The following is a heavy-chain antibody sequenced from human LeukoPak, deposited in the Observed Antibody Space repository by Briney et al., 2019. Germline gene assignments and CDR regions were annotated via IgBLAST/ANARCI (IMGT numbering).Heavy chain of an antibody. CDR3: ARWERFGEPNGLDY. CDR1: GFTFSSYA. J-gene: IGHJ4*02. CDR2: ISYDGSNK. V-gene: IGHV3-30-3*01. Sequence: GGSLRLSCAASGFTFSSYAMHWVRQAPGKGLEWVAVISYDGSNKYYADSVKGRFTISRDNSKNTLYLQTNSLRAEDTAVYYCARWERFGEPNGLDYWGQGTLVTVSS. D-gene: IGHD3-10*01.